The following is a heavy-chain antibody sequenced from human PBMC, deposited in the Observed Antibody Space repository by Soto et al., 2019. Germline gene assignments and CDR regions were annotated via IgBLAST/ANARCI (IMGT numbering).Heavy chain of an antibody. CDR3: ARQAYYGSGTYYSDY. J-gene: IGHJ4*02. CDR1: GYNFISYW. D-gene: IGHD3-10*01. CDR2: IYPGDSDA. Sequence: GESLKISFQSSGYNFISYWIAWVRQMPGKVLEWMGIIYPGDSDATYSPSFEGQVTFSVDKSITTAYLQWISLKASDTAMYYCARQAYYGSGTYYSDYWGQGTQVTVSS. V-gene: IGHV5-51*01.